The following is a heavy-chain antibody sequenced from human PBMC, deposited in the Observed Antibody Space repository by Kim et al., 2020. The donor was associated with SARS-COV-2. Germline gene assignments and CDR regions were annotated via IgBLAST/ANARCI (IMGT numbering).Heavy chain of an antibody. Sequence: GGSLRLSCAASGFTFSSYGMHWVRQAPGKGLEWVAVISYDGSNKYYADSVKGRFTISRDNSKNTLYLQMNSLRAEDTAVYYCVVMDSFDYWGQGTLVTVS. CDR1: GFTFSSYG. CDR2: ISYDGSNK. CDR3: VVMDSFDY. V-gene: IGHV3-30*03. D-gene: IGHD3-16*01. J-gene: IGHJ4*02.